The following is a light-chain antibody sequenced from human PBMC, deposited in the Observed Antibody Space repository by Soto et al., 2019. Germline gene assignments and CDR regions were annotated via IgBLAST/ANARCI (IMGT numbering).Light chain of an antibody. CDR2: WAS. Sequence: DIVMTQSPDSLAVSLGERATINCKSSQSVLYSSNNKNYLAWYQQKPGQPPKLLIYWASTRESGVPDRFSGSGSGTDVTLTISRLQAEDVAVYYCQQYYLPWTFGQGTKVEIK. V-gene: IGKV4-1*01. J-gene: IGKJ1*01. CDR3: QQYYLPWT. CDR1: QSVLYSSNNKNY.